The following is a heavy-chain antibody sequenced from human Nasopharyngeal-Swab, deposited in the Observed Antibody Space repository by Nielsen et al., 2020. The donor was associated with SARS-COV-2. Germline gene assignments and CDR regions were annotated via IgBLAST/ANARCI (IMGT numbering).Heavy chain of an antibody. CDR1: GYTLTELS. D-gene: IGHD1-1*01. V-gene: IGHV1-24*01. J-gene: IGHJ4*02. Sequence: ASVKVSCKVSGYTLTELSIHWVRQAPGKGLEWMGGFDPETDETLYAQKFQGRVTMTQDTSTDAAYMKVNRLRSEDTAIYYCVTGLQQYRLQFDYWGQGTQVTVSS. CDR3: VTGLQQYRLQFDY. CDR2: FDPETDET.